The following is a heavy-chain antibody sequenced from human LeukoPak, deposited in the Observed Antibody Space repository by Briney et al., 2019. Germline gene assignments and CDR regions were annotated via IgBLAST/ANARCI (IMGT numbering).Heavy chain of an antibody. CDR2: ISAYNGNT. Sequence: ASVKVSCKASGYTFTSYGISWVRQAPGQGLEWMGWISAYNGNTNYAQKLQGRVTMTTDTSTSTAYMELRSLRSDDTAVYYCASYRLEQQARYYYYYMDVWGKGTTVTVSS. V-gene: IGHV1-18*01. D-gene: IGHD6-13*01. CDR3: ASYRLEQQARYYYYYMDV. J-gene: IGHJ6*03. CDR1: GYTFTSYG.